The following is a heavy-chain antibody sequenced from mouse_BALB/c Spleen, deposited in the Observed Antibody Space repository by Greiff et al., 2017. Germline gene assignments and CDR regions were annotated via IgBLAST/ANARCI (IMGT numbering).Heavy chain of an antibody. CDR1: GFTFSSFG. CDR3: AGTAWFAY. V-gene: IGHV5-17*02. CDR2: ISSGSSTI. Sequence: EVKLVESGGGLVQPGGSRKLSCAASGFTFSSFGMHWVRQAPEKGLEWVAYISSGSSTIYYADTVKGRFTISRDNPKNTLFLQMTSLRSEDTAMYYCAGTAWFAYWGQGTLVTVSA. J-gene: IGHJ3*01.